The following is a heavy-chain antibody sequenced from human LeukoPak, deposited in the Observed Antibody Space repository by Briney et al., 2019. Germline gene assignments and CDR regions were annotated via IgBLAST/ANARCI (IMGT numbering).Heavy chain of an antibody. CDR1: GGTFSSYA. Sequence: SVKVSCKASGGTFSSYAISWVRQAPGQGLEWMGRIIPIFGTANYAQKFQGRVTTTTDESTSTAYMELSSPRSQDTPVYYCARGYYDYVWGSYRSNKDDAFDIWGQGTMVTVSS. V-gene: IGHV1-69*05. D-gene: IGHD3-16*02. CDR3: ARGYYDYVWGSYRSNKDDAFDI. CDR2: IIPIFGTA. J-gene: IGHJ3*02.